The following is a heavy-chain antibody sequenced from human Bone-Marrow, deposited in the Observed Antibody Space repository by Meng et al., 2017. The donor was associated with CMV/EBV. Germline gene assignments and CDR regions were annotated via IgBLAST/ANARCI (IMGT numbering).Heavy chain of an antibody. CDR3: ARAQSFDIYSNYPRWSFDL. Sequence: SVKVSCKASGCTFTSYAISWVRQAPGQGLEWMGGIIPILGIANYAQKFQGRVTITADKSTSTAYMELSSMRSEDTAVYYCARAQSFDIYSNYPRWSFDLWGRGTLVTFSS. J-gene: IGHJ2*01. CDR1: GCTFTSYA. D-gene: IGHD4-11*01. CDR2: IIPILGIA. V-gene: IGHV1-69*10.